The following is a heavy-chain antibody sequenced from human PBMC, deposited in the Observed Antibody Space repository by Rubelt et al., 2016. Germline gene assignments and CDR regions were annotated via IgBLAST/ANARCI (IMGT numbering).Heavy chain of an antibody. V-gene: IGHV1-2*02. J-gene: IGHJ4*02. CDR2: INPNSGGT. D-gene: IGHD4-23*01. CDR1: GYTFTGYY. Sequence: QVQLVQSGAEVKKPGASVKVSCKASGYTFTGYYMHWVRQAPGQGLEWMGWINPNSGGTNYAQKCQGRDTMTRETSSSTAYMELSRLRSDDTAVYYCARDVGGNSGLYYFDYGGQGTLVTVSS. CDR3: ARDVGGNSGLYYFDY.